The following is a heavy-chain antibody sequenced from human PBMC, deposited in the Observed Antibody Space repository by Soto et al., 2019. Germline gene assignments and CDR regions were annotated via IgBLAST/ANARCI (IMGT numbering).Heavy chain of an antibody. CDR1: GLRCYDYD. CDR2: ISGNSGDI. CDR3: AKDNDLDRDGPFDY. Sequence: EVQLVESGGGSVQPGRSLRLSCAACGLRCYDYDAHCVRRGPGKGLEWVSGISGNSGDIYYADSVKGRFTISRDNAKRSLYLQMNSLRTEDTALYYCAKDNDLDRDGPFDYWGQGILVTVSS. J-gene: IGHJ4*02. V-gene: IGHV3-9*01. D-gene: IGHD2-2*03.